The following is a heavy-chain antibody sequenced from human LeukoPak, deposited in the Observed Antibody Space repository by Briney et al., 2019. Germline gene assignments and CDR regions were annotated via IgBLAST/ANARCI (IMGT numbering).Heavy chain of an antibody. J-gene: IGHJ4*02. D-gene: IGHD1-1*01. V-gene: IGHV1-2*02. CDR1: GYTFTGYY. Sequence: ASVKVSCKASGYTFTGYYMHRVRQAPGQGLEWMGWINPNSGGTNYAQKFQGRVTMTRDTSISTAYMELSRLRSDDTAVYYCARDKGLERRGTFDYWGQGTLVTVSS. CDR2: INPNSGGT. CDR3: ARDKGLERRGTFDY.